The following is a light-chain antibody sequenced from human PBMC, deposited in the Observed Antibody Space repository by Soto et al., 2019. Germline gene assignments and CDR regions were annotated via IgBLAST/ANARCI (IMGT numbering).Light chain of an antibody. J-gene: IGKJ1*01. CDR1: QSVSNNY. CDR3: QQSYITLWS. CDR2: GAS. V-gene: IGKV3D-7*01. Sequence: IVLTQSRAPLSLSPGKRAPLSCRASQSVSNNYLAWYQQKPGQAPRLLIYGASNRATGIPDRFSGSGSGTDFTLTISRLQPEESATYYCQQSYITLWSFGPGTKVDIK.